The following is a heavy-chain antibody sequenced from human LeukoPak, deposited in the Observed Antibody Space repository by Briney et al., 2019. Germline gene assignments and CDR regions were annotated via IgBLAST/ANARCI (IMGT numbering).Heavy chain of an antibody. J-gene: IGHJ4*02. CDR2: IYYSGST. Sequence: SETLSLTCTVSGGSISSYYWSWIRQPPGKGLEWIGYIYYSGSTNYNPSLKSRDTISVDTSKNQFSLKLSSVTAADTAVYYCARRKNGGELDYWGQGTLVTVSS. CDR3: ARRKNGGELDY. V-gene: IGHV4-59*01. CDR1: GGSISSYY. D-gene: IGHD3-16*01.